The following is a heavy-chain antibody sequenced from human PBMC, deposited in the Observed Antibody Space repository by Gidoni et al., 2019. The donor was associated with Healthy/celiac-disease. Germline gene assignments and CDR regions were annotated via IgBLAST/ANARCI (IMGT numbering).Heavy chain of an antibody. CDR1: GFTFSSYW. CDR3: ARDSGLGGRDIVVVPAAHNGWFDP. D-gene: IGHD2-2*01. CDR2: IKQDGSEK. J-gene: IGHJ5*02. Sequence: EVQLVESGGGLVQPGGSLRLYCHASGFTFSSYWMICVLQAPGKGLAWVDNIKQDGSEKYYVDSVKGRCTISRDNAKNSLYLQMNSLRAEDTAVYYCARDSGLGGRDIVVVPAAHNGWFDPWGQGTLVTVSS. V-gene: IGHV3-7*01.